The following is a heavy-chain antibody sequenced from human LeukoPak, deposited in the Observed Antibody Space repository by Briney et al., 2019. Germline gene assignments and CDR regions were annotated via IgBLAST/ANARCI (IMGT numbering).Heavy chain of an antibody. CDR3: AKDEGRFYYYGMDV. V-gene: IGHV3-23*01. D-gene: IGHD3-10*01. Sequence: GGSLRLSCAASGFTFSSYAMSWVRQAPGKGLEWVSAISGSGGSTYYADSVKGRFTISRDNSKNTLYLQMNSQRAEDTAVYYCAKDEGRFYYYGMDVWGQGTTVTVSS. CDR2: ISGSGGST. J-gene: IGHJ6*02. CDR1: GFTFSSYA.